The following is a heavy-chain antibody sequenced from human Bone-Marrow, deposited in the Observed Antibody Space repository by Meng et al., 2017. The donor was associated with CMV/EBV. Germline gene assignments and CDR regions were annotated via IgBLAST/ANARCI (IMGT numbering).Heavy chain of an antibody. CDR1: GGHFSRDA. V-gene: IGHV1-69*01. CDR3: ARGGNTLYSVGWFDP. Sequence: SGGHFSRDAISWVRQAPGQGLEWMGGVLPSLGTTNYAPKFQGRVTITADESTNTAYMELSSLRSEDTAVYFCARGGNTLYSVGWFDPWGQGTLVTVSS. J-gene: IGHJ5*02. CDR2: VLPSLGTT. D-gene: IGHD2-15*01.